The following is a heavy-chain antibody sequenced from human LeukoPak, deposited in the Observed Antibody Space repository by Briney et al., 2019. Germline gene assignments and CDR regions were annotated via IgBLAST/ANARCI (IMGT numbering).Heavy chain of an antibody. CDR1: GFTVSSNY. Sequence: PGGSLRLSCAASGFTVSSNYMSWVRQAPGKGLEWVSVIYSGGSTYYADSVKGRFTISRDNSKNTLYLQMNSLRAEDTAVYYCARESTYYDILTGYYTSWFDPWGQGTLVTVSS. V-gene: IGHV3-66*01. J-gene: IGHJ5*02. D-gene: IGHD3-9*01. CDR3: ARESTYYDILTGYYTSWFDP. CDR2: IYSGGST.